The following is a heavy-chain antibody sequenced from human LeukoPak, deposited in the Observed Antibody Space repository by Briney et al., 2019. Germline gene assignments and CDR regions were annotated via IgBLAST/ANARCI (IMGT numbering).Heavy chain of an antibody. J-gene: IGHJ4*02. D-gene: IGHD2-2*01. CDR1: GFTFSTSS. CDR2: ISSGSGTI. CDR3: ATGPNTSPFDY. V-gene: IGHV3-48*01. Sequence: GGSLRLPCAASGFTFSTSSMNWVRQAPGKGLEWISYISSGSGTIYYADSVKGRFTISKDTAKNSLSLQMNSLRVEDTAVYYCATGPNTSPFDYWGQGTLVTVSS.